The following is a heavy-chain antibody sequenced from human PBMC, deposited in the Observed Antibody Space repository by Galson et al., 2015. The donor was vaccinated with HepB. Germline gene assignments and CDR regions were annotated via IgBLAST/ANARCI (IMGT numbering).Heavy chain of an antibody. CDR1: GYSFTSYW. D-gene: IGHD3-3*01. J-gene: IGHJ5*02. Sequence: QSGAEVKKPGESLKISCKGSGYSFTSYWIGWVRQMPGKGLEWMGIIYPGDSDTRYSPSFQGQATISADKSISTAYLQWSSLKASDTAMYYCARQGSWTYYDFWIGPLGFGFDPWGQGTLVTVSS. V-gene: IGHV5-51*01. CDR3: ARQGSWTYYDFWIGPLGFGFDP. CDR2: IYPGDSDT.